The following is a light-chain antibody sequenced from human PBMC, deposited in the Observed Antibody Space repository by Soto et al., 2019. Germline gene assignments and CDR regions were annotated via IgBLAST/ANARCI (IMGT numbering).Light chain of an antibody. V-gene: IGLV2-14*01. J-gene: IGLJ2*01. Sequence: QSALTQPASVSGSPGQSITISCTGTTSDFGLYNYVSWYQQHPGKAPKLMISEVSNRPSGVSNRFSGSKSGNTASLTISGLQAEDEADYYCSSYTSSDTLVFGAGTKLTVL. CDR1: TSDFGLYNY. CDR2: EVS. CDR3: SSYTSSDTLV.